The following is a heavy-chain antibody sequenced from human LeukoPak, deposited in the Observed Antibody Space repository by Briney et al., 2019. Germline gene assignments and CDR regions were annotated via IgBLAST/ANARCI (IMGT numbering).Heavy chain of an antibody. CDR2: VGVIASTFI. V-gene: IGHV3-21*04. D-gene: IGHD4-11*01. CDR1: SFSVSIYA. Sequence: GGSVSLVCAASSFSVSIYAMRWVRLDAGRGRECLSFVGVIASTFIYYADSVKGRFIISRDNAKNSLYLQMNSLRAEDTAVYYCARDRTTVTTFSDAFDIWGQGTMVTVSS. J-gene: IGHJ3*02. CDR3: ARDRTTVTTFSDAFDI.